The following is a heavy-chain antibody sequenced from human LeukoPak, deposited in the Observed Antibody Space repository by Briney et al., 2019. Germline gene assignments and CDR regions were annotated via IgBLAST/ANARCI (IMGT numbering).Heavy chain of an antibody. V-gene: IGHV4-39*01. CDR3: ARHFRHFDY. CDR1: GGSISSNSYY. Sequence: PSETLSLTCSVSGGSISSNSYYWGWIRQPPGKGLEWIGSIYNSGSTYYNPSLESRVTVSVDRTKNQFSLKLTSVTASDTAVYYCARHFRHFDYWGQGTLVTVSS. CDR2: IYNSGST. J-gene: IGHJ4*02.